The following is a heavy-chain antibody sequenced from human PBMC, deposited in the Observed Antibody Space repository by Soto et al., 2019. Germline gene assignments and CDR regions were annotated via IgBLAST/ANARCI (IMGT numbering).Heavy chain of an antibody. Sequence: GGSLRLSCAASGFTFSSYAMHWVRQAPGKGLEWVAVISYDGSNKYYADSVKGRFTISRDNSKNTLYLQMNSLRAEDTAVYYCARATYYYDSSGYYETYYFDYWGQGTLVTASS. CDR1: GFTFSSYA. CDR3: ARATYYYDSSGYYETYYFDY. V-gene: IGHV3-30-3*01. CDR2: ISYDGSNK. D-gene: IGHD3-22*01. J-gene: IGHJ4*02.